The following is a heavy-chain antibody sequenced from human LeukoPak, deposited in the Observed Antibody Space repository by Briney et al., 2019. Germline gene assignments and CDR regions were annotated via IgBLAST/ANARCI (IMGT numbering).Heavy chain of an antibody. Sequence: GGSLRLSCAASGFTFSSYSMNWVRQAPGKGLEWVSSISSSSSYIYYADSVKGRFTISRDNAKNSLYLQMNSLRAEDTAVYYCARDVLRYYYDSSEGGYWGQGTLVTVSS. CDR2: ISSSSSYI. V-gene: IGHV3-21*01. CDR1: GFTFSSYS. D-gene: IGHD3-22*01. CDR3: ARDVLRYYYDSSEGGY. J-gene: IGHJ4*02.